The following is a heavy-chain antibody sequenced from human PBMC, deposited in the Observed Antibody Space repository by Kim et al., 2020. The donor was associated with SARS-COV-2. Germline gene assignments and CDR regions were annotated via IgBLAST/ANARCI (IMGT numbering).Heavy chain of an antibody. Sequence: GGSLRLSCAASGFTFSNAWMSWVRQAPGKGLEWVGRIKSKTDGGTTDYAAPVKGRFTISRDDSKNTLYLQMNSLKTEDTAVYYCTTDEGYYYDSSGYPTPGYFDSWGQGTLVTVSS. CDR3: TTDEGYYYDSSGYPTPGYFDS. CDR2: IKSKTDGGTT. V-gene: IGHV3-15*01. D-gene: IGHD3-22*01. CDR1: GFTFSNAW. J-gene: IGHJ4*02.